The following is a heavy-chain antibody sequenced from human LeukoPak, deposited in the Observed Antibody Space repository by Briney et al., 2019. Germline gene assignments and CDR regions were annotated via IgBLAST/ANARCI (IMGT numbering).Heavy chain of an antibody. D-gene: IGHD6-19*01. CDR1: GYTFTGYY. J-gene: IGHJ3*02. V-gene: IGHV1-2*02. CDR3: ARGRAVAGGDAFDI. CDR2: INPNSGGT. Sequence: ASVKVSCKASGYTFTGYYMHWVRQAPGPGLEWMGWINPNSGGTNYAQKFQGRVTMTRDTSISTAYMELSRLRSDDTAVYYCARGRAVAGGDAFDIWGQGTMVTVSS.